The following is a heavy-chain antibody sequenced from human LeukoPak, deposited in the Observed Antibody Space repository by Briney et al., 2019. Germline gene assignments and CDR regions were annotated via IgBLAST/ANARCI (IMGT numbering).Heavy chain of an antibody. V-gene: IGHV1-18*01. CDR3: ARDPSNTSGRYIYFDY. Sequence: GASVKVSCKASGYTFTRYAISRVRQAPGQGLEWMGWISTYNGDTNYAQTFQGRVTMTTDTSTTTAYMELRSLRSDDSAIYFCARDPSNTSGRYIYFDYWGQGTLVTVSS. CDR1: GYTFTRYA. J-gene: IGHJ4*02. CDR2: ISTYNGDT. D-gene: IGHD2-2*01.